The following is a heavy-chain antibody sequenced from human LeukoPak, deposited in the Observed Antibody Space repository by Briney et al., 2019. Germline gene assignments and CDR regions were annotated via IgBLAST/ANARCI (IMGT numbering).Heavy chain of an antibody. CDR3: VKESGAKGDY. CDR1: GFSFSTYA. Sequence: GGSLRLSCAASGFSFSTYAMTWVRQAPGKGLEWVSSIHGGGPTTFYTDSVRGRFTISRDNSKNKVYLQMNGLRAEDTGIYYCVKESGAKGDYWGQGTLVTVSS. CDR2: IHGGGPTT. D-gene: IGHD2-15*01. V-gene: IGHV3-23*01. J-gene: IGHJ4*02.